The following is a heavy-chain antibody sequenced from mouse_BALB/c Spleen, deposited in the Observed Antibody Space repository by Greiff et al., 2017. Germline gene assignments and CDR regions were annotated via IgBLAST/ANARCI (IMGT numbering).Heavy chain of an antibody. D-gene: IGHD2-4*01. V-gene: IGHV1-80*01. CDR3: ARSEDHDGIDY. CDR2: IYPGDGDT. CDR1: GYAFSSYW. Sequence: VQLQQSGAELVRPGSSVKISCKASGYAFSSYWMDWVKQRPGQGLEWIGQIYPGDGDTNYNGKFKGKATLTADKSSSTAYMQLSSLTSEDSAVYYCARSEDHDGIDYWGQGTTLTVSS. J-gene: IGHJ2*01.